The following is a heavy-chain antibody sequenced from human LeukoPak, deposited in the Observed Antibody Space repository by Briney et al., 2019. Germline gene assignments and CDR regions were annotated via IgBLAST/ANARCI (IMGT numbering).Heavy chain of an antibody. CDR3: ARQQLDYYYYGIDV. V-gene: IGHV3-11*03. D-gene: IGHD6-13*01. CDR1: GFTFSDYY. CDR2: ISSSGSYT. Sequence: PGGSLSLSCAASGFTFSDYYMSWIRQAPGKGLEWVSYISSSGSYTNYADSVKGRFTISRDNAKNSLYLQMNSLRAEDTAVYYCARQQLDYYYYGIDVWGQGTTVTVSS. J-gene: IGHJ6*02.